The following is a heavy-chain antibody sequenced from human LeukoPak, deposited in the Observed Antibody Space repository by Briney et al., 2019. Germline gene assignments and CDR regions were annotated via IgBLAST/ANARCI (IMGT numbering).Heavy chain of an antibody. J-gene: IGHJ4*02. CDR2: IYYSGST. CDR1: GGSISSSSYY. D-gene: IGHD1-26*01. Sequence: KPSETLSLTCTVSGGSISSSSYYWGWIRQPPGKGLEWIGYIYYSGSTNYNPSLKSRVTISVDTSKNQFSLKLSSVTAADTAVYYCARAGSYRGYFDYWGQGTLVTVSP. CDR3: ARAGSYRGYFDY. V-gene: IGHV4-61*05.